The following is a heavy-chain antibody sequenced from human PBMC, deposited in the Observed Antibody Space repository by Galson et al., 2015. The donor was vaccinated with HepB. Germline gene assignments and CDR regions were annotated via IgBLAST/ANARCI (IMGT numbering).Heavy chain of an antibody. D-gene: IGHD2-2*02. Sequence: SVKVSCKASGYTFTGYYMHWVRQAPGQGLEWMGWINPNSGGTNYAQKFQGRVTMTRDTSISTAYMELSRLRSDDTAVYYCARGYCSSTSCYTSRWYFDLWGRGTLVTVSS. CDR1: GYTFTGYY. CDR2: INPNSGGT. CDR3: ARGYCSSTSCYTSRWYFDL. J-gene: IGHJ2*01. V-gene: IGHV1-2*02.